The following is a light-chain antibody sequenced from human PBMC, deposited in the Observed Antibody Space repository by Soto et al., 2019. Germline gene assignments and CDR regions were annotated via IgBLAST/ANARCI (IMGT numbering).Light chain of an antibody. CDR2: DAS. J-gene: IGKJ1*01. CDR3: QQYNSYQGT. CDR1: QSISSW. Sequence: DIQMTQSPSTLSASVGXRVTITCRASQSISSWLAWYQQKPGKAPKLLIYDASSLESGVPSRFSGSGSGTEFTLTISSLQPDDFATYYCQQYNSYQGTFGQGTKVDIK. V-gene: IGKV1-5*01.